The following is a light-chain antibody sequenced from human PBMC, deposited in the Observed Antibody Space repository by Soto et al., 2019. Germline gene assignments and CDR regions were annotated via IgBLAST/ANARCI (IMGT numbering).Light chain of an antibody. CDR1: NIGSKN. Sequence: SYELTQPLSVSGALGQTARITCGGNNIGSKNAHWYQQKPGQAPVLVIYRDSKRPSRIPERFSGSNSGNTATLPISRAQAGDEAAYYCQVWDSSTARVLGGGTKLTVL. V-gene: IGLV3-9*01. CDR3: QVWDSSTARV. CDR2: RDS. J-gene: IGLJ3*02.